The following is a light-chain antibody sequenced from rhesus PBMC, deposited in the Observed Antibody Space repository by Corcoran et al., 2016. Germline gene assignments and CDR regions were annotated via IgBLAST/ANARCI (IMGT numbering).Light chain of an antibody. CDR2: KAS. Sequence: DIQMTQSPSSLSASVGDTVTITCRASQGISSWLAWYQQKPGKAPKLLIYKASSLQSGVPSRCSGSGSGTDFTLPISSLQSEDFATYYCQQYSSRFTFGPGTKLDIK. V-gene: IGKV1-22*01. J-gene: IGKJ3*01. CDR1: QGISSW. CDR3: QQYSSRFT.